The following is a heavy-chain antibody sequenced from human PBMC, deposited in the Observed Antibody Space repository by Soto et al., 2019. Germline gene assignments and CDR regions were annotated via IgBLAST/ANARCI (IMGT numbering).Heavy chain of an antibody. J-gene: IGHJ5*01. CDR1: GYTFTGYH. CDR2: INPNGGGT. V-gene: IGHV1-2*02. D-gene: IGHD3-10*01. CDR3: ARDRVAHMRWFDY. Sequence: ASVKVSCKASGYTFTGYHMHWVRQTRGQGLGWMGWINPNGGGTSYAQKFQGRVTVTRDTSISTAYMELSRLRSDDTAVYYCARDRVAHMRWFDYWGQGTLVTVSS.